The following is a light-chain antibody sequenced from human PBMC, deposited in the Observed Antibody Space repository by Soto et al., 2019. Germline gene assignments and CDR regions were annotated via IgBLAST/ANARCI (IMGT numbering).Light chain of an antibody. Sequence: SVLTQPASVSGSPGQSITISCTGTSSDVGGYNYVSWYQQHPGKAPKLMIYDVSNRPSGVSNRFSGSKSGNTASLTISGLQAEDEADYYCSSYTSSSRVFGGGTKVTVL. CDR3: SSYTSSSRV. J-gene: IGLJ2*01. CDR2: DVS. V-gene: IGLV2-14*01. CDR1: SSDVGGYNY.